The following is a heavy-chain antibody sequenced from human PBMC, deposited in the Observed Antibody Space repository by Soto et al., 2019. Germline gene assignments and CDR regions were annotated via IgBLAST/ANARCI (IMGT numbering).Heavy chain of an antibody. Sequence: PSETLSLTCAVYGGSFSGYYWSWIRQPPGKGLEWIGEINHSGSTNYNPSLKSRVTISVDTSKNQFSLKLSSVTAADTAVYYCARGYLPAAHPHRDNWFDPWGQGTLVTVSS. CDR2: INHSGST. CDR1: GGSFSGYY. V-gene: IGHV4-34*01. D-gene: IGHD2-15*01. J-gene: IGHJ5*02. CDR3: ARGYLPAAHPHRDNWFDP.